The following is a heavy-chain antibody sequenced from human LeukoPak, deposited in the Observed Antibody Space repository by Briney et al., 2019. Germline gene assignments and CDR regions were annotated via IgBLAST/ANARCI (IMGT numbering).Heavy chain of an antibody. Sequence: SETLSLTCTVSGYSISSGYYWGWIRQPPGKGLEWIGSIYHSGSTYYNPSLKSRVTISVDTSKNQFSLKLSSVTAADTAVYYCAKITGYGGNSGHLDYWGQGTLVTVSS. CDR1: GYSISSGYY. D-gene: IGHD4-23*01. CDR3: AKITGYGGNSGHLDY. V-gene: IGHV4-38-2*02. CDR2: IYHSGST. J-gene: IGHJ4*02.